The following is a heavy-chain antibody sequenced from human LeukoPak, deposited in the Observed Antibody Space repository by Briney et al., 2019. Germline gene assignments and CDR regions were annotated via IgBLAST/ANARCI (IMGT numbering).Heavy chain of an antibody. V-gene: IGHV3-21*01. CDR1: GFTFSSYS. J-gene: IGHJ3*01. Sequence: GGSLRLSCAASGFTFSSYSMNWVRQAPGKGLEWVSSISSSSSYIYYADSVKGRFTISRDNDKNSLYLQMNSLRAEDTAVYYCARGTGYCSGGSCYGLGAFGVWGQGTMVTVS. CDR3: ARGTGYCSGGSCYGLGAFGV. D-gene: IGHD2-15*01. CDR2: ISSSSSYI.